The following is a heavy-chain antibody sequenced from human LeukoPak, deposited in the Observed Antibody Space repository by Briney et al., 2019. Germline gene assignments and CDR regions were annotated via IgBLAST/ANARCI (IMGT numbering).Heavy chain of an antibody. Sequence: NPSETLSLTCTVSGGSISSSSYYWGWIRQPPGKGLEWIGSIYYSGSTYYNPSLKSRVTISVDTSKNQFSLKLSSVTAADTAVYYCARAGGGYYMDVWGKGTTVTVSS. D-gene: IGHD3-16*01. CDR2: IYYSGST. CDR1: GGSISSSSYY. V-gene: IGHV4-39*07. CDR3: ARAGGGYYMDV. J-gene: IGHJ6*03.